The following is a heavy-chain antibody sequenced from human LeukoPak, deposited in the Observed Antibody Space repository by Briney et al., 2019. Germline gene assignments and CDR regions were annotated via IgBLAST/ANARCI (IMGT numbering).Heavy chain of an antibody. D-gene: IGHD4-17*01. CDR3: ARGPKSLRRWAQAVLNYGMDV. V-gene: IGHV4-34*01. CDR1: GGPFRGYY. Sequence: PAEPLSLTCGVYGGPFRGYYWSWIPQPPGKGLEWIGEINHSGSTNYNPSLKSRVTISVDTSKNQFSLKLSSVTAADTAVYYCARGPKSLRRWAQAVLNYGMDVWGQGTTVTVSS. J-gene: IGHJ6*02. CDR2: INHSGST.